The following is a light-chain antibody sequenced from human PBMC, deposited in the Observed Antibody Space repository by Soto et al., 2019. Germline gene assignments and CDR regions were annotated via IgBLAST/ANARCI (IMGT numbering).Light chain of an antibody. CDR2: GAS. CDR3: QQYNNWLTIT. J-gene: IGKJ5*01. CDR1: QSVSSN. Sequence: EIVMTQSPATLSVSPGERATLSCRASQSVSSNLAWYQQKPGQAPRLLIYGASTRATGIPARFSGSGSGTEFTLTISSLQSEDFAVYYCQQYNNWLTITFGQGTRLET. V-gene: IGKV3-15*01.